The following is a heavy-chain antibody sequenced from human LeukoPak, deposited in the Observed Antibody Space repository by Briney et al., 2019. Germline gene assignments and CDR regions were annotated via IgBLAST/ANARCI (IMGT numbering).Heavy chain of an antibody. CDR1: GGSFSGYY. V-gene: IGHV4-34*01. J-gene: IGHJ5*02. Sequence: PSETLSLTCAVYGGSFSGYYWSWIRQPPGKGLEWIGEINHSGSTNYNPSLKSRVTISVDTSKNQFSLKLSSVTAADTAVYYGARQAIFGVVTVGPWGQGTLVTVSS. D-gene: IGHD3-3*01. CDR3: ARQAIFGVVTVGP. CDR2: INHSGST.